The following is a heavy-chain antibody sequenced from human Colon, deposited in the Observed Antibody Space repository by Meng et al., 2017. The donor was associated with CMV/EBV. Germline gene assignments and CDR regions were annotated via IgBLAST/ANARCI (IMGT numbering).Heavy chain of an antibody. CDR2: IRNDGSNK. J-gene: IGHJ6*02. D-gene: IGHD2-15*01. CDR3: AKVALWYLGMVGYGMDV. CDR1: GFSFSTYG. Sequence: GESLKISCEASGFSFSTYGMHWVRQAPGKGLEWVAVIRNDGSNKYYVDSVKGRFTMSRDNSKNTLYLQMNSLRAEDTAVYYCAKVALWYLGMVGYGMDVWGQGTTVTVSS. V-gene: IGHV3-30*02.